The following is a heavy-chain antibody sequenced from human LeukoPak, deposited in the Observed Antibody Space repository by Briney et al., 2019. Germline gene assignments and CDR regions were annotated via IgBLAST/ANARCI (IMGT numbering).Heavy chain of an antibody. V-gene: IGHV1-69*05. CDR3: ARAYYDSSGYYFHFDY. J-gene: IGHJ4*02. CDR1: GGTFSSYA. CDR2: IIPIFGTA. Sequence: SVKVSCKASGGTFSSYAISWVRQAPGQGLEWMGGIIPIFGTANYAQRFQGRVTITTDESTSTAYMELSSLRSEDTAVYYCARAYYDSSGYYFHFDYWGQGTLVTVSS. D-gene: IGHD3-22*01.